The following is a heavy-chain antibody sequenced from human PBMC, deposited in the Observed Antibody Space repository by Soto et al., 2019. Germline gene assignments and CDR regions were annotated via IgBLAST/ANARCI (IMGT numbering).Heavy chain of an antibody. V-gene: IGHV1-3*01. CDR2: INAGNGNT. CDR1: GYTFTNYP. J-gene: IGHJ5*02. Sequence: QVQLVQSGAEVKKHGASVKVSCKASGYTFTNYPMHWVRKAPGQRLEWMGWINAGNGNTKYSQNFQGRVTITRDTSASTAYMELSSLRSEDTAVYYCAGGSSSWYGWFDPWGQGTLVTVSS. CDR3: AGGSSSWYGWFDP. D-gene: IGHD6-13*01.